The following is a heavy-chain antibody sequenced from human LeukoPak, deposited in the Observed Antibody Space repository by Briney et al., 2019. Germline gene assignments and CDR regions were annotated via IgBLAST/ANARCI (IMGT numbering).Heavy chain of an antibody. Sequence: SETLSLTCTVSGGSISSYYWSWIRQPPGKGLEWIGYIYYSGSTNYNPSLKSRVTISVDTSKNQFSLKLSSVTAVDTAVYYCARRGSSSWYYFDYWGQGTLVTVSS. CDR2: IYYSGST. J-gene: IGHJ4*02. D-gene: IGHD6-13*01. CDR1: GGSISSYY. CDR3: ARRGSSSWYYFDY. V-gene: IGHV4-59*08.